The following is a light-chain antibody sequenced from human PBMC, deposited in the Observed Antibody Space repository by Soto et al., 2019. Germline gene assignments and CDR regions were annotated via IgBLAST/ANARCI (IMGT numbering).Light chain of an antibody. CDR2: EVS. V-gene: IGLV2-8*01. J-gene: IGLJ2*01. CDR1: SSDVGAYNY. CDR3: SSWDDRSATLV. Sequence: QSVLTQPPSASGSPGQSVTISCTGTSSDVGAYNYVSWYQQHPGKAPKLMIHEVSKRPSGVPDRFSASKSGNTASLTVSGLQAEDEADYYCSSWDDRSATLVFGGGTKLTVL.